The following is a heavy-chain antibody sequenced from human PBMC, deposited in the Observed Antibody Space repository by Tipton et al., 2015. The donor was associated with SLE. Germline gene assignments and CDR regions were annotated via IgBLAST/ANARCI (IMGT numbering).Heavy chain of an antibody. CDR2: IDHSGST. Sequence: TLSLTCAVYGGSFSGFYWNWIRQPPGKGLEWIGEIDHSGSTNYNPSPKSRVTISLDTSKNQLSLRVSSVTAADTAVYYCARGPRSMGGSTRVDTWGQGTLVTVSS. CDR1: GGSFSGFY. V-gene: IGHV4-34*01. D-gene: IGHD2-2*01. CDR3: ARGPRSMGGSTRVDT. J-gene: IGHJ4*02.